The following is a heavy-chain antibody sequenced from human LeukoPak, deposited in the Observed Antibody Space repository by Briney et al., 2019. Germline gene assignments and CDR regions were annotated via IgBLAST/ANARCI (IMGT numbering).Heavy chain of an antibody. CDR2: IYYTGST. CDR1: GGSISSSSYY. J-gene: IGHJ4*02. Sequence: SETLSLTCTVSGGSISSSSYYWSWIRQPPGKGLEWIGFIYYTGSTNYNPSLQSRVTISVDTSKNQFSLKLYSVTAADTAVYYCARGARVGSYGYYFDYWGRGTLVTVSS. V-gene: IGHV4-61*01. D-gene: IGHD5-18*01. CDR3: ARGARVGSYGYYFDY.